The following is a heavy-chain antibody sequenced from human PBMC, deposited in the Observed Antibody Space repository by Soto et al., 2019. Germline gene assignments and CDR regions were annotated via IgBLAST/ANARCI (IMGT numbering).Heavy chain of an antibody. CDR1: GDIDSSNSGV. V-gene: IGHV6-1*01. CDR2: AYYRSKWYI. Sequence: SQAHSHTGASSGDIDSSNSGVWNWIRQTPSRGLEWMRRAYYRSKWYIDYAESVRSRITINQDTSKNQLSLGLNSLTPEDTAVYYCVRARHLVSGTLAFFAYWGQGNLVPVSS. J-gene: IGHJ1*01. D-gene: IGHD3-3*01. CDR3: VRARHLVSGTLAFFAY.